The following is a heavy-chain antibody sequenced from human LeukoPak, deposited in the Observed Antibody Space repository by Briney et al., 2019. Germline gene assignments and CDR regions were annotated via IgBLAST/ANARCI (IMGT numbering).Heavy chain of an antibody. J-gene: IGHJ5*02. V-gene: IGHV1-69*13. Sequence: SVKVSCKASGGTFGSYAISWVRQAPGQGLEWMGGIIPIFGTANYAQKFQGRVTITADESTSTAYMELSSLRSEDTAVYYCARAVAGTNWFDPWGQGTLVTVSS. CDR1: GGTFGSYA. CDR2: IIPIFGTA. D-gene: IGHD6-19*01. CDR3: ARAVAGTNWFDP.